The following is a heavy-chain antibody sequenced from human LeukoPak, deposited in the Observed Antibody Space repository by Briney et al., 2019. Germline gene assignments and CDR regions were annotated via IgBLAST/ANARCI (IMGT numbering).Heavy chain of an antibody. CDR2: IYYSGST. V-gene: IGHV4-59*01. D-gene: IGHD5-18*01. Sequence: PSETLSLTCTVSGDSNSSYYWTWIRQPPGKGLEWIGYIYYSGSTNYNPSLKSRVTISVDTSKNQFSLKLSSVTAADTAVYYCARQNVDTCMVGLWGRGTLVTVSS. CDR3: ARQNVDTCMVGL. CDR1: GDSNSSYY. J-gene: IGHJ2*01.